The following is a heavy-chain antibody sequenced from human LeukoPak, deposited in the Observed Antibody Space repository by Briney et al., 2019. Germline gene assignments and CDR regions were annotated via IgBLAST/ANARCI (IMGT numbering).Heavy chain of an antibody. J-gene: IGHJ4*02. CDR2: IKQDGSEK. V-gene: IGHV3-7*01. CDR1: GFTFSSYW. CDR3: ARQARSQQLVHFDY. D-gene: IGHD6-13*01. Sequence: GGSLRLSCAASGFTFSSYWMSWVRQAPGKGLEWVANIKQDGSEKYYVDSVKGRFTISRDNAKNSLYRQMNSLRAEDTAVYYCARQARSQQLVHFDYWGQGTLVTVSS.